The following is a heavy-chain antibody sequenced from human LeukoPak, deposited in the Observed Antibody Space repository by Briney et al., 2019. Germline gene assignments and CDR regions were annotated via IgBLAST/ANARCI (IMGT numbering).Heavy chain of an antibody. Sequence: GESLKISCKGSGYYFTNYWIGWIRQMPGKGLEWMGIIYSGDSDTRYSPSFQGQGTISADKSISTAYLQWSSLKASDTAMYYCATQENYDSSGYGLGAFDIWGQGTMVTVSS. D-gene: IGHD3-22*01. CDR1: GYYFTNYW. J-gene: IGHJ3*02. CDR3: ATQENYDSSGYGLGAFDI. CDR2: IYSGDSDT. V-gene: IGHV5-51*01.